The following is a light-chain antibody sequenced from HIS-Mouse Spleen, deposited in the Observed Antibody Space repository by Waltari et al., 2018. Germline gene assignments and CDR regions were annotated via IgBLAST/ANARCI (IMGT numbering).Light chain of an antibody. CDR3: CSYAGSYTGV. Sequence: QSALTQPASVSGSPGQSITISCTGTSRDVGGYNYVSWYQQHPGKAPKLMIYDVSKRPSGVPDRFSGSKSGNTASLTISGLQAEDEADYYCCSYAGSYTGVFGTGTKVTVL. V-gene: IGLV2-11*01. CDR2: DVS. CDR1: SRDVGGYNY. J-gene: IGLJ1*01.